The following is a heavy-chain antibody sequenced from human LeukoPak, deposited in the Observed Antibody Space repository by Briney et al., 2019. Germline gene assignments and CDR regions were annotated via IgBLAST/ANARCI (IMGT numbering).Heavy chain of an antibody. CDR3: TRGQGAADF. D-gene: IGHD6-13*01. V-gene: IGHV4-4*02. J-gene: IGHJ1*01. Sequence: PSETLSLTCAVSGGSIGSRNWWGWVRQPPGKGLEWIGEISRTGNIDYDPSVRGRATISLDKSKTQFSLRLTSLTSADTAVYFCTRGQGAADFWGQGILVIVSS. CDR1: GGSIGSRNW. CDR2: ISRTGNI.